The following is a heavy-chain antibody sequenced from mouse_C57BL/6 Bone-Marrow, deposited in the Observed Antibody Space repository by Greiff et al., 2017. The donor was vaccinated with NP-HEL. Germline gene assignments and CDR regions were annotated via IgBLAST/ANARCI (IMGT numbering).Heavy chain of an antibody. V-gene: IGHV1-15*01. CDR1: GYTFTDYE. J-gene: IGHJ1*03. Sequence: VQLQESGAELVRPGASVTLSCKASGYTFTDYEMHWVKQTPVHGLEWIGAIDPETGGTAYNQKFKGKAILTADKSSSTAYMELRSLTSEDSAVYYCTRSFYDGYPHWYFDVWGTGTTVTVSS. CDR2: IDPETGGT. D-gene: IGHD2-3*01. CDR3: TRSFYDGYPHWYFDV.